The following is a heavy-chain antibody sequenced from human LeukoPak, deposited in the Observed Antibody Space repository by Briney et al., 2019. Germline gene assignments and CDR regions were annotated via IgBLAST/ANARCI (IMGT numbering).Heavy chain of an antibody. CDR1: GGSFSGYY. CDR2: INHSGST. CDR3: ARQRRYSSSWYRLGYFQH. J-gene: IGHJ1*01. V-gene: IGHV4-34*01. D-gene: IGHD6-13*01. Sequence: AETLSLTCAVYGGSFSGYYWSWIRQPPGKGLAWIGEINHSGSTNYNPSLKSRGTIKVDTSKNQFSLKLRSVTAADTVVYSCARQRRYSSSWYRLGYFQHWGQGSLVTVSS.